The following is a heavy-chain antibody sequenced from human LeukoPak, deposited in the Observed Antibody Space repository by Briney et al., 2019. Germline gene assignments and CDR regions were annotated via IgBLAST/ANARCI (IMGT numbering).Heavy chain of an antibody. J-gene: IGHJ3*02. CDR2: IYSGGST. D-gene: IGHD2-8*02. CDR1: GFTVSNNY. CDR3: ARGRSGRNDAFDI. V-gene: IGHV3-53*01. Sequence: PGGSLRLSCAASGFTVSNNYMSWVRQAPGKGLKWVSVIYSGGSTYYADSVKDRFTISRDNSKNTLYLQMNSLRAEDTAVYYCARGRSGRNDAFDIWGQGTMVTVSS.